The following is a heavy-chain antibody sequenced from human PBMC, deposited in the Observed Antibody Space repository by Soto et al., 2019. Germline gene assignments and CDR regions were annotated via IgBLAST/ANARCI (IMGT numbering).Heavy chain of an antibody. CDR3: ATATIFGVANSGYFQH. D-gene: IGHD3-3*01. CDR2: FDPEDGET. V-gene: IGHV1-24*01. J-gene: IGHJ1*01. CDR1: GYTLTELS. Sequence: GASVKVSCKVSGYTLTELSMHWVRQAPGKGLEWMGGFDPEDGETIYAQKFQGRVTMTEDTSTDTAYMELSSLRSEDTAVYYCATATIFGVANSGYFQHWGQGTQVTVSS.